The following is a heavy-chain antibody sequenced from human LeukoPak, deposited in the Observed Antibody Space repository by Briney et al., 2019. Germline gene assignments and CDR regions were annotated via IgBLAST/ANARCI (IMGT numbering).Heavy chain of an antibody. CDR3: ARELWELLVDY. CDR2: ISSSGSTI. Sequence: GGSLRLSCAASGFTFSDYYMSWIRQAPGKGLEWVSYISSSGSTIYYADSVKGRFTISGDNAKNSLYLQMNSLRAEDTAVYYCARELWELLVDYWGQGTLVTVSS. J-gene: IGHJ4*02. D-gene: IGHD1-26*01. CDR1: GFTFSDYY. V-gene: IGHV3-11*04.